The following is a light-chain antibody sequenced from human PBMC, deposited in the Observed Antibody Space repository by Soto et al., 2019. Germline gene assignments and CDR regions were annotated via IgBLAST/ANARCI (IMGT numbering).Light chain of an antibody. CDR2: DAS. CDR3: QHFDNLPQFT. J-gene: IGKJ3*01. V-gene: IGKV1-33*01. Sequence: DIQMTQSPSSLSASIGDRVTITCQASHDISNYLNWYQQKPGKAPKLLMYDASNLETGVPSRFSGSGSGTDFTFTISSLQPEDIATYYCQHFDNLPQFTFGPGTNVDFK. CDR1: HDISNY.